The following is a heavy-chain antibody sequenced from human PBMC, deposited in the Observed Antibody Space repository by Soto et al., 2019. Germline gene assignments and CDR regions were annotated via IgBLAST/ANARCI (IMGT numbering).Heavy chain of an antibody. CDR1: ADSFSSYG. Sequence: QVQLVQSGAEVKEPGSAVKVSCKAPADSFSSYGISWVRQAPGQGLEWMGGIIPIFGTTNYAEQFQGRVTITADESTNTAYMGLSSLRSEDTALYYCARVFPDGWVEPGVVRGYLDTWGRGTLVTVSS. V-gene: IGHV1-69*01. D-gene: IGHD3-3*01. J-gene: IGHJ4*02. CDR2: IIPIFGTT. CDR3: ARVFPDGWVEPGVVRGYLDT.